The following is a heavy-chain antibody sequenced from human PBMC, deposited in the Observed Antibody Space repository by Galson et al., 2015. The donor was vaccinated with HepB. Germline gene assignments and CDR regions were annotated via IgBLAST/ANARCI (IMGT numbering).Heavy chain of an antibody. Sequence: SVKVSCKASGFTFTDYYMHWVRQAPGQGLEWLGRINLNSGGTNYAQKFQGGVTMTRDASIRIAYMDLTRLTSDDPAVYYCARGLGYCSGGSCDGSWVWFGPWGQGTLVTVSS. D-gene: IGHD2-15*01. J-gene: IGHJ5*02. CDR3: ARGLGYCSGGSCDGSWVWFGP. CDR2: INLNSGGT. CDR1: GFTFTDYY. V-gene: IGHV1-2*06.